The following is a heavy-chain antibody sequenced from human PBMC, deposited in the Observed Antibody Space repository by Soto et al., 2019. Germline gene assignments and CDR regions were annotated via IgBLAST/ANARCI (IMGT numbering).Heavy chain of an antibody. Sequence: QVQLVESGGGVVQPGRSLRLSCAASGFTFSSYAMHWVRQAPGKGLEWVAVISYDGSNKYYADSVKGRFTISRDNSKNTLYLQMNSLRAEDTAVYYCARKGSGSYYNVDNPYYYGMDVWGQGTTVTVSS. D-gene: IGHD3-10*01. V-gene: IGHV3-30-3*01. CDR2: ISYDGSNK. CDR1: GFTFSSYA. CDR3: ARKGSGSYYNVDNPYYYGMDV. J-gene: IGHJ6*02.